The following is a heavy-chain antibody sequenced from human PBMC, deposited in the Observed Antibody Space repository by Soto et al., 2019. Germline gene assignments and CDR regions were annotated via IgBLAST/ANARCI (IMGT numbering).Heavy chain of an antibody. CDR1: GGSISSYY. CDR3: ARDRQYSSSWAEYYYYVMDV. D-gene: IGHD6-13*01. J-gene: IGHJ6*02. Sequence: SETLSLTCTVSGGSISSYYWSWIRQPPGKGLEWIGYIYYSGSTNYNPSLKSRVTISVDTSKNQFSLKLSSVTAADTAVYYCARDRQYSSSWAEYYYYVMDVCGQANTVTVYS. V-gene: IGHV4-59*01. CDR2: IYYSGST.